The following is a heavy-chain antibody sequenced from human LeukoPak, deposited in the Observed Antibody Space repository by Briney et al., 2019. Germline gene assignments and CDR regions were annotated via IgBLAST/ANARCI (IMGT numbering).Heavy chain of an antibody. V-gene: IGHV1-69*13. CDR1: GGTFSSYA. CDR2: IIPIFGTA. D-gene: IGHD5-24*01. CDR3: AREEIEMATRILDAFDI. Sequence: ASVKVSCKASGGTFSSYAISWVRQAPGQGLEWMGGIIPIFGTANYAQKFQGRVTITADESTSTAYMELSSLRSEDTAVYYCAREEIEMATRILDAFDIWGQGTMVTVSS. J-gene: IGHJ3*02.